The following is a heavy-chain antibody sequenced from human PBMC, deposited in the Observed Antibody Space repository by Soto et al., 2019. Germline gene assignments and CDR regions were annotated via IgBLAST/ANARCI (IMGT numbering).Heavy chain of an antibody. CDR1: GDSSSTFY. CDR2: MNNIGRT. Sequence: QVQLQESGPGLVKLSETMSLTCSVSGDSSSTFYWSWIRQSPGKGLEWIGSMNNIGRTNYNPSLKSGVTISLDTPNNQFSLNVTSVIAAHTAVYYFARSFCRDSIRCNWFDPWGQGTLVTVSS. J-gene: IGHJ5*02. V-gene: IGHV4-59*01. D-gene: IGHD2-2*02. CDR3: ARSFCRDSIRCNWFDP.